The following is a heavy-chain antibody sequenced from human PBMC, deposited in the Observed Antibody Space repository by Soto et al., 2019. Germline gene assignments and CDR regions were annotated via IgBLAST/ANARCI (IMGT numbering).Heavy chain of an antibody. Sequence: TGGSLRLSCAASGFTFSNYAMNWVRQAPGKGLEWVSSISASGDTTFYVDSVKGRFTVSRDNSKNTLYLQMNSLRAEDTAVYFCAKVGWVKSMASFDYWGLGTLVTVSS. J-gene: IGHJ4*02. D-gene: IGHD5-12*01. V-gene: IGHV3-23*01. CDR3: AKVGWVKSMASFDY. CDR2: ISASGDTT. CDR1: GFTFSNYA.